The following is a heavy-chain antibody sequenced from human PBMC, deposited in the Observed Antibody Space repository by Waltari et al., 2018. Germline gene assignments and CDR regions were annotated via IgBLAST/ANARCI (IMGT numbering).Heavy chain of an antibody. CDR2: FDPEDGET. D-gene: IGHD2-2*01. V-gene: IGHV1-24*01. CDR1: GYALSELS. J-gene: IGHJ4*02. CDR3: ATQVSQLLEWGY. Sequence: QVQLEQSGAEVKKPGASMKVSCKVSGYALSELSMHWVRQAPGEGLEWMGGFDPEDGETIYAQKFQGRVTMTEDTSTDTAYMELSSLRSEDTAVYYCATQVSQLLEWGYWGQGTLVTVSS.